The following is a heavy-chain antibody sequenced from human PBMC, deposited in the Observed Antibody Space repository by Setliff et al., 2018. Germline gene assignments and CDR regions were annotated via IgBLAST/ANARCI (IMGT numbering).Heavy chain of an antibody. Sequence: ASVKVSCKASGYTFSNYYMHWVRQAPGQGLEWMGIINPSGGSTTYAQKFQGRVTMTSDTSTSTAYMELRSLRSDDTAVYYCARVTIAVAGYFDFWGQGTLVTVSS. V-gene: IGHV1-46*01. CDR3: ARVTIAVAGYFDF. J-gene: IGHJ4*02. CDR2: INPSGGST. CDR1: GYTFSNYY. D-gene: IGHD6-19*01.